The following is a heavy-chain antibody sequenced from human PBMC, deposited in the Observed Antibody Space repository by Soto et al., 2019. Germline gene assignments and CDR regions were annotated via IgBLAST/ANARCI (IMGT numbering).Heavy chain of an antibody. CDR3: ARFKQGGNRNPIGNHYYYNMDV. CDR1: GYTFSSYG. CDR2: ISVDNGNT. D-gene: IGHD3-16*01. V-gene: IGHV1-18*01. Sequence: QVQLVQSGPEVKKPGASVKVSCKASGYTFSSYGISWVRQAPGQGFEWMAWISVDNGNTNFAQRFQGRVTMTTDTGTRTAYMALRSMRSNDTAVYYCARFKQGGNRNPIGNHYYYNMDVWGEGTTVTVSS. J-gene: IGHJ6*03.